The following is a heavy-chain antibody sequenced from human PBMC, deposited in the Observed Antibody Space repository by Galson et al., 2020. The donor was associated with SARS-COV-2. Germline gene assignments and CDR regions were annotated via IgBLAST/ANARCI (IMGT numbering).Heavy chain of an antibody. CDR3: VRGGGDFGSGSDPVDY. CDR2: VNRGGNT. D-gene: IGHD3-10*01. Sequence: GGSLRLSCAVSGITVTAEYMSWVRQAPGKGLEWVSVVNRGGNTFYAESVEGRFTISRDSAKNTLNLQINSLRAEDTAVYYCVRGGGDFGSGSDPVDYWGQGTLVTVSS. CDR1: GITVTAEY. V-gene: IGHV3-66*01. J-gene: IGHJ4*02.